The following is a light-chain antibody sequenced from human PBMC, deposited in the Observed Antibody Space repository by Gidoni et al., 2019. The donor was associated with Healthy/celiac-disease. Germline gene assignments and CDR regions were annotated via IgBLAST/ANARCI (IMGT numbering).Light chain of an antibody. CDR1: KLGDKY. V-gene: IGLV3-1*01. J-gene: IGLJ2*01. Sequence: SYELTQPPSVSVSPGQTASITGSGDKLGDKYACWYQQKPGQSPVLVIYQDSKRPSGLPERFSGSSSGNTATLTISGTQAMDEADYYCQAWDSSTGVFGGGTKLTVL. CDR3: QAWDSSTGV. CDR2: QDS.